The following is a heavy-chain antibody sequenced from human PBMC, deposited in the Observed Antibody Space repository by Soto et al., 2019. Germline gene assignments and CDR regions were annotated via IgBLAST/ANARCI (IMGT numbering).Heavy chain of an antibody. CDR2: ISGSGGST. CDR1: GFTFSSYA. D-gene: IGHD2-15*01. Sequence: PGGSLRLSCAASGFTFSSYAMSWVRQAPGKGLEWVSAISGSGGSTYYADSVKGRFTISRDNSKNTLYLQMNSLRAEDTAVYYCAKDGPDIVVVVAATYHAYWGQGTLVTVSS. V-gene: IGHV3-23*01. CDR3: AKDGPDIVVVVAATYHAY. J-gene: IGHJ4*02.